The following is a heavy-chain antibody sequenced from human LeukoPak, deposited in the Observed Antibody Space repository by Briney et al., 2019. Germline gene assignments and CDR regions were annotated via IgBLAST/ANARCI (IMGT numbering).Heavy chain of an antibody. J-gene: IGHJ4*02. V-gene: IGHV4-4*07. CDR2: IYTSGST. CDR1: GGSISSYY. D-gene: IGHD4-17*01. CDR3: ARTSGLRQIFLSFDY. Sequence: PSETLPLTCTVSGGSISSYYWSWIRQPAGKGLEWIGRIYTSGSTNYNPSLKSRVTMSVDTSKNQFSLKLSSVTAADTAVYYCARTSGLRQIFLSFDYWGQGTLVTVDS.